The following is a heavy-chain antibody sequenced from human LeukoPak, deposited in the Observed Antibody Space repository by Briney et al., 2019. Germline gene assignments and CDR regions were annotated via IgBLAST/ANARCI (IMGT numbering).Heavy chain of an antibody. D-gene: IGHD6-13*01. V-gene: IGHV3-53*01. CDR1: GFTFGDYA. CDR3: ARELRVGQQLVRGAHSIYNYGRYYYYYMDV. CDR2: IYSGGST. J-gene: IGHJ6*03. Sequence: GGSLRLSCTASGFTFGDYAMSWVRQAPGKGLEWVSVIYSGGSTYYADSVKGRFTISRDNSKNTLYLQMNSLRAEDTAVYYCARELRVGQQLVRGAHSIYNYGRYYYYYMDVWGKGTTVTVSS.